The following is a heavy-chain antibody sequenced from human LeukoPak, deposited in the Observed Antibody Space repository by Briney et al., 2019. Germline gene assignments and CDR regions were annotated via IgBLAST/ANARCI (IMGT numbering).Heavy chain of an antibody. J-gene: IGHJ4*02. CDR3: ARFFEYSSGWYSGDY. CDR1: GFTFGDYY. V-gene: IGHV3-11*04. D-gene: IGHD6-19*01. CDR2: ISSSGSTI. Sequence: GGSLRLSCAASGFTFGDYYMSWIRQAPGKGLEWVSYISSSGSTIYYADSVKGRFTISRDNAKSSLYLQMNSLRAEDTAVYYCARFFEYSSGWYSGDYWGQGTLVTVSS.